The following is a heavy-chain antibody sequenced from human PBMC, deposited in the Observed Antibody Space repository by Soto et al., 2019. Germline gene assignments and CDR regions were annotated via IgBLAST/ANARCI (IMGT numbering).Heavy chain of an antibody. CDR3: ARNYCGGDCYPYGMDV. CDR1: GYTFTSYA. CDR2: INAGNGNT. J-gene: IGHJ6*02. V-gene: IGHV1-3*01. Sequence: QVQLVQSGAEVKKPGASVKVSCKASGYTFTSYAMHWVRQAPGQRLEWMGWINAGNGNTKYSQKFQGRVTITRDTSSSTAYMELSSLRSEDTAVYYCARNYCGGDCYPYGMDVWGQWTTVTVSS. D-gene: IGHD2-21*02.